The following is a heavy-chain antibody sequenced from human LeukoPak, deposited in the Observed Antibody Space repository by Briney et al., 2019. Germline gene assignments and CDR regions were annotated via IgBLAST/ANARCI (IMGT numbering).Heavy chain of an antibody. V-gene: IGHV3-30*18. Sequence: GRSLRLSCAASGFTFSSYGMHWVRQAPGKGLEWVAGMSYDGTKTYYAESVKGRFTISRDNSKNTLYLRMNSLRAEDTAVYYCANGRRGGTATIAEFDYWGQGTLVTVSS. D-gene: IGHD5-24*01. CDR3: ANGRRGGTATIAEFDY. J-gene: IGHJ4*02. CDR2: MSYDGTKT. CDR1: GFTFSSYG.